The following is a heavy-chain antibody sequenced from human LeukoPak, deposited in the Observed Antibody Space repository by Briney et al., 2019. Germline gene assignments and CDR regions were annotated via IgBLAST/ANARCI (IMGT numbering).Heavy chain of an antibody. D-gene: IGHD2-15*01. V-gene: IGHV4-59*12. J-gene: IGHJ6*03. CDR1: GGSISSYY. CDR3: ARVANCSGGSCYYYYYYYYMDV. Sequence: PSETLSLTCTVSGGSISSYYWSWIRQPPGKGLEWIGHIYYSGSTNYNPSLKSRVTISVDTSKNQFSLKLSSVTAADTAVYYCARVANCSGGSCYYYYYYYYMDVWGKGTTVTVSS. CDR2: IYYSGST.